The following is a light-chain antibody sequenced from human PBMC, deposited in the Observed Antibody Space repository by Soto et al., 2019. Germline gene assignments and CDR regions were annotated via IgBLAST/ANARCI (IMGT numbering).Light chain of an antibody. V-gene: IGLV2-11*01. CDR1: SSDVGGYNY. CDR3: CSYAGSYTFDV. CDR2: DVT. Sequence: QSVLTQPRSVSGSPGQSVTISCTGTSSDVGGYNYVSWYQQHPGKAPKLMIYDVTKRPSGVPDRFSGSKSGNTASLTISGPQAEDEADYYCCSYAGSYTFDVFGTGTKV. J-gene: IGLJ1*01.